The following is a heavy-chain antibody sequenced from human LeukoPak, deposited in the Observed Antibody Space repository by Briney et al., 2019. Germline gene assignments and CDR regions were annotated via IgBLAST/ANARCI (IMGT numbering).Heavy chain of an antibody. CDR3: ARDNYYYDSSGYYHFDY. CDR2: ISSSSSYI. J-gene: IGHJ4*02. D-gene: IGHD3-22*01. CDR1: GFTFSSYA. V-gene: IGHV3-21*01. Sequence: GGSLRLSCAASGFTFSSYAMNWVRQAPGKGLEWVSSISSSSSYIYYADSVKGRFTISRDNAKNSLYLQMNSLRAEDTAVYYCARDNYYYDSSGYYHFDYWGQGTLDTVSS.